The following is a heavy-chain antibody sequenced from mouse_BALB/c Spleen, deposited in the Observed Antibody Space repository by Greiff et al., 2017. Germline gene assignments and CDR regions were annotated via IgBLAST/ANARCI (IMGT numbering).Heavy chain of an antibody. Sequence: VQLQQSGPELVKPGASVKMSCKASGYTFTSYVMHWVKQKPGQGLEWIGYINPYNDGTKYNEKFKGKATLTSDKSSSTAYMELSSLTSEDSAVYYCASGEYDYAMDYWGQGTSVTVSS. CDR2: INPYNDGT. D-gene: IGHD5-1*01. CDR3: ASGEYDYAMDY. V-gene: IGHV1-14*01. J-gene: IGHJ4*01. CDR1: GYTFTSYV.